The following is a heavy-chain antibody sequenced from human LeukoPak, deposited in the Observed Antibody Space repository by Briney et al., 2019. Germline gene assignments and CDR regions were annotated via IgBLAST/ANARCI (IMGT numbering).Heavy chain of an antibody. Sequence: ASVKVSCKASGYTFTGYYMHWVRQAPGQGLEWMGWINPNGGGTNYAQKFQGRVTMTRDTSISTAYMELSRLRSDDTAVYYCARLNAVGWLQNYNWFDPWGQGTLVTVSS. V-gene: IGHV1-2*02. CDR3: ARLNAVGWLQNYNWFDP. CDR2: INPNGGGT. D-gene: IGHD5-24*01. J-gene: IGHJ5*02. CDR1: GYTFTGYY.